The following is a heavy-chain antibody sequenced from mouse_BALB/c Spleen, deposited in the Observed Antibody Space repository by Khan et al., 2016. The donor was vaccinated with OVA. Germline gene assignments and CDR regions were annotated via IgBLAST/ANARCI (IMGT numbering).Heavy chain of an antibody. CDR1: GYTFTDYS. J-gene: IGHJ3*01. CDR3: AREWAAWFPY. Sequence: VQLQESGAELARPGASVTLSCKASGYTFTDYSINWMRQRTGQGLEWIGEIYPGSDNTYYNEKFKGKATLTADKSSSTAHMQLSSLTSEDSAVYFCAREWAAWFPYWGQGTLVTVSA. CDR2: IYPGSDNT. V-gene: IGHV1-77*01.